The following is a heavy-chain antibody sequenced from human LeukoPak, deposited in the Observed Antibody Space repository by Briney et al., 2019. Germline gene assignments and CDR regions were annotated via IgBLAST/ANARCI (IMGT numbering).Heavy chain of an antibody. Sequence: GGSLTLTCAVSGFTFSSGWMSWGRQAPGKGLEWVSVIYSGGSTFYADSVKGRFSISRDNSKNTLYLQMNSLRAEDTAVYYCASASGSMYGSLADWGQGTLVTVSS. CDR3: ASASGSMYGSLAD. D-gene: IGHD5-18*01. CDR2: IYSGGST. CDR1: GFTFSSGW. V-gene: IGHV3-53*01. J-gene: IGHJ4*02.